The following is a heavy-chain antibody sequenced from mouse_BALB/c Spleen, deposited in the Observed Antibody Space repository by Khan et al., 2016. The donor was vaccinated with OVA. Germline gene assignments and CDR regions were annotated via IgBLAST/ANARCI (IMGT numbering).Heavy chain of an antibody. V-gene: IGHV2-4-1*01. CDR1: GFSLTTYG. Sequence: QVQLQQSGPGLVQPTQSLSITCTVSGFSLTTYGIHWVRQSPGKGLEWLGVIWSGGNTDYNAPFISRLSISKDNSKSQVFFKMNSLQADDTAIYXCARNSYRYDFTYWGQGTLVTVSA. D-gene: IGHD2-14*01. CDR3: ARNSYRYDFTY. CDR2: IWSGGNT. J-gene: IGHJ3*01.